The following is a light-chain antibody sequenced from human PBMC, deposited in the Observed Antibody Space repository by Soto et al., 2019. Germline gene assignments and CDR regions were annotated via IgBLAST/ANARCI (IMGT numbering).Light chain of an antibody. Sequence: QSVLTQPASVSGSPGQSITISSIGTSSDVGGYNYVSWYQQHPGKAPKLMIYDVSNRPSGVSTRFSGSKSGNTASLTISGLQPEDEADYYCSSYTSRSTRVFGGGTKLTVL. V-gene: IGLV2-14*01. CDR2: DVS. J-gene: IGLJ2*01. CDR1: SSDVGGYNY. CDR3: SSYTSRSTRV.